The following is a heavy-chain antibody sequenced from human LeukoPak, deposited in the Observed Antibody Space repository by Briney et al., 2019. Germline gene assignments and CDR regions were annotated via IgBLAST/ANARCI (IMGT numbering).Heavy chain of an antibody. CDR1: GYKLTSYY. D-gene: IGHD4-17*01. CDR2: IDPSSTST. Sequence: ASVKVSCRASGYKLTSYYMHWARQAPGQGLEWMGIIDPSSTSTSYAQKFQGRVTMTRDTSTSTVYMELSSLRCEDTAVYYCVADCYGDCIDWGQGTLVTVSS. CDR3: VADCYGDCID. J-gene: IGHJ4*02. V-gene: IGHV1-46*01.